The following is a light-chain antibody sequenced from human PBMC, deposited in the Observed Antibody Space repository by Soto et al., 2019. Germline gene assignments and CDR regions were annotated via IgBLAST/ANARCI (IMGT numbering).Light chain of an antibody. J-gene: IGKJ1*01. CDR2: DAS. CDR1: QSVSSF. Sequence: EIVMTQSPATLSVSPGERATLSRRASQSVSSFLGWYQQRPGQAPRLLIYDASNRATGVPARFSGSGSGTDFTLTISSLEPEDFAVYYCQQRSNWPRTFGQGTKVDIK. V-gene: IGKV3-11*01. CDR3: QQRSNWPRT.